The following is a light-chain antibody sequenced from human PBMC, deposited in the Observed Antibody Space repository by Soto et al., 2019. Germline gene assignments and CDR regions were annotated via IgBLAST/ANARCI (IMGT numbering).Light chain of an antibody. J-gene: IGKJ1*01. Sequence: EIVLTQSPATLSVSPGERATLSCRASQSISSSHLAWYQQKPGQAPRLLIYGASTRATGIPARFSGSGSGTEFTLTISSLQSEDFAVYYCQQYNNWPPRTFGQGTKVDIK. V-gene: IGKV3-15*01. CDR3: QQYNNWPPRT. CDR2: GAS. CDR1: QSISSSH.